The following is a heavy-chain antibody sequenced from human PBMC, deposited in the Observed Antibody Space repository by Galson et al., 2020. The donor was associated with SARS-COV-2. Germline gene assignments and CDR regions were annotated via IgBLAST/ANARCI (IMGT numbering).Heavy chain of an antibody. CDR2: TSPSSNSI. D-gene: IGHD5-18*01. V-gene: IGHV3-21*01. CDR1: GFTFSSYV. Sequence: GGSLRLSCAASGFTFSSYVMNWVRQAPGKGLEWVSSTSPSSNSIYYADSVKGRFTISRDNAKNSLYLQMNSLRADDTAVYYCARGAYSPDSNYYYYAADFWGQGTTVTVSS. CDR3: ARGAYSPDSNYYYYAADF. J-gene: IGHJ6*02.